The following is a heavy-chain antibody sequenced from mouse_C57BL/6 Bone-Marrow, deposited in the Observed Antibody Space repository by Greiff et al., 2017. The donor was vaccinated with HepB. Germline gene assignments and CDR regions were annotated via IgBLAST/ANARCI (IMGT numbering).Heavy chain of an antibody. CDR1: GYTFTDYE. D-gene: IGHD2-4*01. CDR3: VFYEAGKVWFAY. Sequence: QVQLQQSGAELVRPGASVTLSCKASGYTFTDYEMHWVKQTPVHGLEWIGAIDPETGGTAYNQKFKGKAILTADKSSSTAYMELRSLTSEDSAVYYCVFYEAGKVWFAYWGQGTLVTVSA. CDR2: IDPETGGT. V-gene: IGHV1-15*01. J-gene: IGHJ3*01.